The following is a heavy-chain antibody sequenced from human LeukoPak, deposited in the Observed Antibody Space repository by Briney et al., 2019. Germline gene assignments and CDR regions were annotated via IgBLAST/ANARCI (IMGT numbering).Heavy chain of an antibody. D-gene: IGHD2-15*01. CDR3: AKEGVVVADTIHYYGMDV. CDR2: ISYDGSNK. J-gene: IGHJ6*02. CDR1: GFTFSSYG. Sequence: GGSLRLSCAAPGFTFSSYGMHWVRQAPGKGLEWVAVISYDGSNKYYADSVKGRFTISRDNSKNTLYLQMNSLRAEDTAVYYCAKEGVVVADTIHYYGMDVWGQGTTVTVSS. V-gene: IGHV3-30*18.